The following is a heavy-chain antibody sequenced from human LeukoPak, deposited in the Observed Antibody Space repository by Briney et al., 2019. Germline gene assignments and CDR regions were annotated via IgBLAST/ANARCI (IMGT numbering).Heavy chain of an antibody. CDR1: GFTLSSYE. V-gene: IGHV3-48*03. CDR3: ARDYYDSSGLDY. D-gene: IGHD3-22*01. CDR2: ISSSGDTI. J-gene: IGHJ4*02. Sequence: GGSLRLSCAASGFTLSSYEMNWVRQAPGKGLEWVSYISSSGDTIYYADSVKGRFTISRDNAKKSLYLQMNSLRAEDTAVYYCARDYYDSSGLDYWGQGTLVTVSS.